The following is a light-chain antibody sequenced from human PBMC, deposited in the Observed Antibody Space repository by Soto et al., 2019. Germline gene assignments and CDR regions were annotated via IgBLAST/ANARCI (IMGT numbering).Light chain of an antibody. CDR3: QQYYSYPIA. V-gene: IGKV1-8*01. Sequence: AIRMTQSPSSFSASTGDRVTITCRASQGISSYLALYQQKPGKPPKLLIYAASTLQSGVPSRFSGSGSGTDFAPTISCLQSEDFATYYCQQYYSYPIASGQGTRLEIK. CDR2: AAS. CDR1: QGISSY. J-gene: IGKJ5*01.